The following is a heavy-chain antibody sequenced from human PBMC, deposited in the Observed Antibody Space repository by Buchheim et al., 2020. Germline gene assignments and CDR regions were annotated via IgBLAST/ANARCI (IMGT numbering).Heavy chain of an antibody. J-gene: IGHJ4*02. CDR2: IRRSTDGGTT. V-gene: IGHV3-15*01. CDR3: TTLMKSARLSSDY. Sequence: EVQLVESGGDLVKPGESLRLSCAASEFTFTNAWMSWIRQAPGKGLELVGRIRRSTDGGTTDYAVPVKGRFTISRADSENTLYLQMNSLKTEDTAVYYCTTLMKSARLSSDYWGQGTL. CDR1: EFTFTNAW. D-gene: IGHD6-6*01.